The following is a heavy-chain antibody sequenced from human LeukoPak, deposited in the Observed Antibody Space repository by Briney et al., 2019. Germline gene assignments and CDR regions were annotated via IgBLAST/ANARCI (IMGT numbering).Heavy chain of an antibody. CDR1: GGSLSSYF. CDR2: IYHSGSS. CDR3: ARNRGGPSIVATIIGGFDY. Sequence: SETLSLTCTVSGGSLSSYFWSWIRQPPGKGLEWIGYIYHSGSSFYNPSLKSRVTISIDTSKNQFSLKLSSVTAADTAVYYCARNRGGPSIVATIIGGFDYWGQGTLVTVSS. D-gene: IGHD5-12*01. J-gene: IGHJ4*02. V-gene: IGHV4-59*08.